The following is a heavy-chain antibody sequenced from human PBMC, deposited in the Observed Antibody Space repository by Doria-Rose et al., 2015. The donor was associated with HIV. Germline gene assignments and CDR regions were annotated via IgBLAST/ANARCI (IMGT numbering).Heavy chain of an antibody. V-gene: IGHV2-26*01. J-gene: IGHJ4*02. D-gene: IGHD6-13*01. CDR3: ARIKSSRWYHKYYFDF. CDR2: MFSDDER. Sequence: QESGPVLVKPTETLTLTCTVSGVSLSSPGMGVSWIRQPPGKALEWLANMFSDDERSYKTSLKSRLTFSRGTSKSQVVLTMTDMDPVDTATYYCARIKSSRWYHKYYFDFWGQGTLVIVSA. CDR1: GVSLSSPGMG.